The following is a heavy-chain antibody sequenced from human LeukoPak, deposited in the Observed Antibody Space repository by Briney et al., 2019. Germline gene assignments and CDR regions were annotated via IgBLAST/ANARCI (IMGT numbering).Heavy chain of an antibody. D-gene: IGHD1-1*01. CDR1: GLTFSNYG. Sequence: GGSLRLSCAASGLTFSNYGMHWVRQAPGKGLEWVAFIRYDGSDKFYADSVKGRFTISRDNSRDTLYLQMNSLRVEDPAVYFCAEDQQLQPFHYWGRGTLVAVSS. J-gene: IGHJ4*02. CDR2: IRYDGSDK. V-gene: IGHV3-30*02. CDR3: AEDQQLQPFHY.